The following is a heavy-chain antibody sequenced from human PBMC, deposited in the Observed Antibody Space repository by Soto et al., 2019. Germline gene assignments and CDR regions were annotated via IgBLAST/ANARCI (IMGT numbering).Heavy chain of an antibody. CDR2: IGHTGSPI. D-gene: IGHD6-13*01. Sequence: QVQLVESGGGLVKPGGSLTLSCVGSGFTLSDYYMSWIRQAPGKGLEWVAYIGHTGSPIFYADSVKGRFTISRDNAKNSLYLQMNSLRAEDTALYYCAGGSWYYCFDWWGQGTLVTVSS. CDR1: GFTLSDYY. CDR3: AGGSWYYCFDW. V-gene: IGHV3-11*01. J-gene: IGHJ4*02.